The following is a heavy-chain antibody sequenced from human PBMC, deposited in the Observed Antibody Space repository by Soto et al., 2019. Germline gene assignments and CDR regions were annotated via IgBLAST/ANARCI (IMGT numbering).Heavy chain of an antibody. J-gene: IGHJ6*02. Sequence: SETLSLTCTVSGGSISSYYWSWIRQPPGKGLEWIGYIYYSGSTSYNPSLESRVTISVDTSKNQSSLKLSSVTAADTAVYYCARATYYDFWSGYSGGMDVWGQGTTVTVSS. CDR2: IYYSGST. V-gene: IGHV4-59*01. D-gene: IGHD3-3*01. CDR3: ARATYYDFWSGYSGGMDV. CDR1: GGSISSYY.